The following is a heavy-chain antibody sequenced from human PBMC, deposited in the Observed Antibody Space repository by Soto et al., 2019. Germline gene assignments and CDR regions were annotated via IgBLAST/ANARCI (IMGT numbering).Heavy chain of an antibody. CDR3: ARDRSPLNPPHFDY. CDR1: GFTFSSYG. Sequence: GGSLRLSCAASGFTFSSYGMHWVRQAPGKGLEWVAVIWYDGSNKYYADSVKGRFTISRDNSKNTLNLQMNSLRAEDTAVYYCARDRSPLNPPHFDYWGQGTLVTVSS. CDR2: IWYDGSNK. V-gene: IGHV3-33*01. J-gene: IGHJ4*02.